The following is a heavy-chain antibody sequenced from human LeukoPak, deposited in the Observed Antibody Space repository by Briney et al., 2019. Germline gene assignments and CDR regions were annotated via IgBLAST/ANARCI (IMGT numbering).Heavy chain of an antibody. CDR2: ISAYNGNT. CDR1: GYTFTSYG. Sequence: ASVKVSCKASGYTFTSYGISWVRQAPGQGLEWMGWISAYNGNTNYAQKLQGRVTMTTDTSTSTAYMELRSLRSDDTAVYYCARAGYYYGSGSYYPFDYWGQGTLVTVSS. V-gene: IGHV1-18*01. CDR3: ARAGYYYGSGSYYPFDY. D-gene: IGHD3-10*01. J-gene: IGHJ4*02.